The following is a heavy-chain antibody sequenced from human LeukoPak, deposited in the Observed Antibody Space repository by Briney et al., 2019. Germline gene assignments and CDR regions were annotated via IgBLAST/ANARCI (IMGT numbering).Heavy chain of an antibody. D-gene: IGHD5-24*01. CDR3: ARDLRWLQLRGFDP. CDR2: ISSSGSTI. V-gene: IGHV3-48*03. J-gene: IGHJ5*02. Sequence: GGSLRLSCAASGFTFSSYEMNWVRQAPGKGLEWVSYISSSGSTIYYADSVKGRFTISRDNAKNSLYLQMNSLRAEDTAVYYCARDLRWLQLRGFDPWGQGTLVTVSS. CDR1: GFTFSSYE.